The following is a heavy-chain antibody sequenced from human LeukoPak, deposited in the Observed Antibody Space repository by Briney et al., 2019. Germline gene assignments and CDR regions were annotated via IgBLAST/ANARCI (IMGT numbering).Heavy chain of an antibody. CDR3: AREGNDYGDYFQH. CDR2: IWYDGSNK. V-gene: IGHV3-33*01. D-gene: IGHD4-17*01. Sequence: GGSLRLSCAASGFTFRNYGMQWVRQAPGKGLEWVAVIWYDGSNKYYADSVKGRFTISRDNSKNTLYLQMGSLRAEDTAMYYCAREGNDYGDYFQHWGQGTLVTVSS. CDR1: GFTFRNYG. J-gene: IGHJ1*01.